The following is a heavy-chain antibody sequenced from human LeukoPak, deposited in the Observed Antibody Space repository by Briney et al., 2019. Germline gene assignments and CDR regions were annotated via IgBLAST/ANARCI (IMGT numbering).Heavy chain of an antibody. Sequence: SVKVSCKTSEFTFSNSALQWVRQARGQRLEWIGWIVVGSGNTNYAQKFQERVTITRDMSTSTAYMELSSLRSEDTAIYYCAADVIYESDWGQGTLVTVSS. D-gene: IGHD2/OR15-2a*01. CDR2: IVVGSGNT. V-gene: IGHV1-58*01. CDR1: EFTFSNSA. CDR3: AADVIYESD. J-gene: IGHJ4*02.